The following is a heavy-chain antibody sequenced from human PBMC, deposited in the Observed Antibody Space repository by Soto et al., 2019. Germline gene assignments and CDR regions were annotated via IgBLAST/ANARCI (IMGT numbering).Heavy chain of an antibody. D-gene: IGHD3-10*02. CDR2: ISGSGGST. Sequence: GGSLRLSCAASGFTFSSYAMSWVRQAPGKGLEWVSAISGSGGSTYYADSVKGRFTISRDNSKNTLYLQMNSLRAEDTAVYYCACPPRFGEFGRIWGQGTMVTVSS. V-gene: IGHV3-23*01. CDR1: GFTFSSYA. J-gene: IGHJ3*02. CDR3: ACPPRFGEFGRI.